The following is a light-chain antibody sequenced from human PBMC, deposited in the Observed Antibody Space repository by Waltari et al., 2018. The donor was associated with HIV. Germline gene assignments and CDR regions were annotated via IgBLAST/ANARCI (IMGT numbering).Light chain of an antibody. J-gene: IGKJ4*01. CDR3: QQYYSTLT. CDR1: QSVLYSSNNKNY. V-gene: IGKV4-1*01. Sequence: DIVMTRSPDSLAVSLGERATINCNFTQSVLYSSNNKNYLSWYQQKPGQPPKLLISCASTRESGVPDRFSGSGSGTDFTLTISSLQAEDVAVYYCQQYYSTLTFGGGTKVEIK. CDR2: CAS.